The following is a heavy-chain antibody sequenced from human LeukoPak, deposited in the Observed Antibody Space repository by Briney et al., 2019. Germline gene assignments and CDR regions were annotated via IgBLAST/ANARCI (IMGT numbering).Heavy chain of an antibody. J-gene: IGHJ3*02. Sequence: GGSLRLSCAASGFTFSRHSINWVRQAPGKGLEWVSSSSSSSSYIYYADSVKGRFTISRDNAKNSLYLQMNSLRAEDTAVYYCARDCGNYLDAFDIWGQGTMVTVSS. CDR2: SSSSSSYI. CDR3: ARDCGNYLDAFDI. D-gene: IGHD1-7*01. CDR1: GFTFSRHS. V-gene: IGHV3-21*01.